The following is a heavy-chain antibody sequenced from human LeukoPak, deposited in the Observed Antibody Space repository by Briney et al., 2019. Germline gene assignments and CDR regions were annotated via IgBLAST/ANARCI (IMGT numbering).Heavy chain of an antibody. CDR1: GFTFGDYA. CDR2: IRSKAYGGTT. Sequence: GGSLRLSCTASGFTFGDYAMSWFRQAPGKGLEWVGFIRSKAYGGTTEYAASVKGRFTISRDDSKSIAYLQMNSLKTEDTAVYYCTRESHPMVRATPHAFDIWGQGTMVTVSS. CDR3: TRESHPMVRATPHAFDI. J-gene: IGHJ3*02. D-gene: IGHD3-10*01. V-gene: IGHV3-49*03.